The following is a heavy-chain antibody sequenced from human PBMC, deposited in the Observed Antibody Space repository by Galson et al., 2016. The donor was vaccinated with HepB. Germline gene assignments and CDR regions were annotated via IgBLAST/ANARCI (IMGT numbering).Heavy chain of an antibody. CDR2: FDPDEGET. CDR3: ATASLRGEAFDM. J-gene: IGHJ3*02. V-gene: IGHV1-24*01. CDR1: GYTLTASS. D-gene: IGHD5-24*01. Sequence: SVKVSCKVSGYTLTASSMHWVRQAPGKGLEWMGGFDPDEGETIYAQKFQGRVTMTEDTTTDTAYMQLGSLGSEDTAVYYWATASLRGEAFDMWGQGTMVIVSP.